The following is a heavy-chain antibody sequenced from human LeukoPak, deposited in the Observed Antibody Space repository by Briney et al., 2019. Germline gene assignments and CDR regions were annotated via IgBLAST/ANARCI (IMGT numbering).Heavy chain of an antibody. Sequence: SETLSLTWTVSGDSLIDNNFYWGWTRDSPQKGLEWIGSIYYNGTSLYSPYLKSRVTLSVAAPQNQSSLRPSSVNAADTAVYYCARGRPLAGKSRYGMDVWGQGTTVTVSS. V-gene: IGHV4-39*07. J-gene: IGHJ6*02. CDR1: GDSLIDNNFY. CDR3: ARGRPLAGKSRYGMDV. D-gene: IGHD2-15*01. CDR2: IYYNGTS.